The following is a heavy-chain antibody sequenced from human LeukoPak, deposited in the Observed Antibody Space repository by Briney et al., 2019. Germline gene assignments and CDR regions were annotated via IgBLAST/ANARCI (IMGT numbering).Heavy chain of an antibody. D-gene: IGHD2-15*01. CDR1: GGSISSYY. J-gene: IGHJ4*02. Sequence: SETLSLTCTVSGGSISSYYWSWIRQPPGKGLEWIGYIYYSGSTNYNPSLKSRVTISVDTSKNQFSLKLSSVTAADTAVYYSARVIRYCSGGSCAVDFDYWGQGTLVTVSS. CDR2: IYYSGST. CDR3: ARVIRYCSGGSCAVDFDY. V-gene: IGHV4-59*01.